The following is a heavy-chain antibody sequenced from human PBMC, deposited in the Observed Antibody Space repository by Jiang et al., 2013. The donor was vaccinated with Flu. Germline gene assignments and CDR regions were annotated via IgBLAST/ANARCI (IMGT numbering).Heavy chain of an antibody. CDR2: IWYDGSNK. J-gene: IGHJ4*02. Sequence: VQPGRSLRLSCAASGFTFSSYGMHWVRQAPGKGLEWVAVIWYDGSNKYYADSVKGRFTISRDNSKNTLYLQMNSLRAEDTAVYYCARDTDYGGNSSPDYWGQGTPGHRLL. CDR1: GFTFSSYG. V-gene: IGHV3-33*01. CDR3: ARDTDYGGNSSPDY. D-gene: IGHD4-23*01.